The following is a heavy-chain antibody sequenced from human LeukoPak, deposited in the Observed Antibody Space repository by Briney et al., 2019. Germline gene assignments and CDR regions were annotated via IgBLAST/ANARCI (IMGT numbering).Heavy chain of an antibody. Sequence: GGSLRPSCAASGFTVSSNYMSWVRQAPGKGLEWVSVIYSGGSTYYADSVKGRFTISRDSSKNTLYLQMNSLRAEDTAVYYCARSTVVTGRYYYYYMDVWGKGTTVTVSS. J-gene: IGHJ6*03. CDR2: IYSGGST. CDR1: GFTVSSNY. CDR3: ARSTVVTGRYYYYYMDV. V-gene: IGHV3-53*01. D-gene: IGHD4-23*01.